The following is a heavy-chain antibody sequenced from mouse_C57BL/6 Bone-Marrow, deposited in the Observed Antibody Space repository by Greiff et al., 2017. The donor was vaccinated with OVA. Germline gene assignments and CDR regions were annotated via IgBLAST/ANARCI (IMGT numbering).Heavy chain of an antibody. J-gene: IGHJ1*03. CDR2: IYPGNSDT. D-gene: IGHD1-1*01. V-gene: IGHV1-5*01. CDR1: GYTFTSYW. CDR3: TGNYYGSHWYCDV. Sequence: EVQLQQSGTVLARPGASVKMSCKTSGYTFTSYWMHWVKQRPGQGLEWIGAIYPGNSDTSYNQKFKGKAKLTAVTSASTAYMELSSLTNEDSAVYYGTGNYYGSHWYCDVWGTGTTVTVSS.